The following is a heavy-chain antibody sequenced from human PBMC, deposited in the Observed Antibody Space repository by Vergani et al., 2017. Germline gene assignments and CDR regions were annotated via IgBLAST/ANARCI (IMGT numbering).Heavy chain of an antibody. D-gene: IGHD2-21*01. Sequence: EVQLVESGGGIVKPGGSLRLSCVASGFSFRNAWMNWVRRTPGKGLEWVGRIKSTFDRGTTDYAAAVKGRITISRDDSKNTLFLQMNDLKTEDIGVYYCTTDPRYCGDGSCYWLRDHHYYGMDVWGQGTTVTVSS. CDR2: IKSTFDRGTT. CDR1: GFSFRNAW. CDR3: TTDPRYCGDGSCYWLRDHHYYGMDV. V-gene: IGHV3-15*07. J-gene: IGHJ6*02.